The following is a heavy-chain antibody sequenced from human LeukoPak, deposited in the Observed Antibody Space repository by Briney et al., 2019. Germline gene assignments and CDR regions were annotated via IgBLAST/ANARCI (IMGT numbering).Heavy chain of an antibody. V-gene: IGHV1-69*11. D-gene: IGHD5-12*01. CDR1: GGTFNTYS. CDR3: ATGGGYVDAFDI. J-gene: IGHJ3*02. Sequence: SVKVSCKASGGTFNTYSINWVRQPPGQGVERIGRIIGIRSRANYAQKFQGRLSVTADEYTTTDYLELRSLRSEDTAVYYCATGGGYVDAFDIWGQGTMVTVSS. CDR2: IIGIRSRA.